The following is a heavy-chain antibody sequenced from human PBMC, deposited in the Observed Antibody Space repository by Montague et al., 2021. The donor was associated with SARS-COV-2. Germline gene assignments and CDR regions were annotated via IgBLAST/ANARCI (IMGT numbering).Heavy chain of an antibody. CDR3: ARSIGGFDP. J-gene: IGHJ5*02. CDR2: LYGGDNS. V-gene: IGHV3-66*01. Sequence: SLILSCAASGFTVSTNYVSWVRQAPVKGLEWVAVLYGGDNSNYTXSVKGRFTISRDNSKNTLYLQMKGLRAEDTALYYCARSIGGFDPWGQGTLVTVSS. D-gene: IGHD3-16*01. CDR1: GFTVSTNY.